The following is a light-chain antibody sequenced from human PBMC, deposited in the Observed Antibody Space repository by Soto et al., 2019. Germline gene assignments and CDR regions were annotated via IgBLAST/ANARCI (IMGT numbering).Light chain of an antibody. J-gene: IGKJ5*01. CDR1: QSVSSSY. CDR2: GAS. V-gene: IGKV3-20*01. Sequence: EIVLTQSPGTLSLSPGERATLSCRASQSVSSSYLAWYQQKPGQAPRLLIYGASGRATGISDRFSGSGSGTDFTLTISRLEPEDYAVYYCQQYTSTPITFGQGTRLEIK. CDR3: QQYTSTPIT.